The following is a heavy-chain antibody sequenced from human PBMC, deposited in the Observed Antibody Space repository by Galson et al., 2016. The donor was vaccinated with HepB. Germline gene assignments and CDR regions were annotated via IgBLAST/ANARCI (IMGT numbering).Heavy chain of an antibody. D-gene: IGHD6-19*01. CDR1: GFSLSTSGVG. V-gene: IGHV2-5*02. J-gene: IGHJ3*02. CDR3: AHFRSGWYSVGRALDI. Sequence: PALVKPTQTLTLTCTFSGFSLSTSGVGVGWIRQPPGKALEWLALIYWDGDKHYSPSLRSRLTITKDTSENQVVLTMTNMDPVDTGRYYCAHFRSGWYSVGRALDIWGQGTIVTVSS. CDR2: IYWDGDK.